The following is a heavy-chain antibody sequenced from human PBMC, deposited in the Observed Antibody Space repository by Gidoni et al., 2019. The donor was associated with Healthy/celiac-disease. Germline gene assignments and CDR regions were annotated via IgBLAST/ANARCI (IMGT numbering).Heavy chain of an antibody. D-gene: IGHD6-13*01. Sequence: EVQLVESGGGLVQPGRSLRLSCAASGSTFDDYALHWGRQAPGKGMEWVSGIIWNSGIIGYADSVKGRFTISRDNAKNSLYLQMNSLRAEDTALYYCAKWGSSWSLDRGFVSGFDYWGQGTLVTVSS. CDR2: IIWNSGII. V-gene: IGHV3-9*01. J-gene: IGHJ4*02. CDR1: GSTFDDYA. CDR3: AKWGSSWSLDRGFVSGFDY.